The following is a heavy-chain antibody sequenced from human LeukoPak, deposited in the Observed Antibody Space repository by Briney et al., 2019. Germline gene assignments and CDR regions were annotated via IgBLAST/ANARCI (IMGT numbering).Heavy chain of an antibody. Sequence: PGGSLRLSCAASGFTFSSYWMSWVRQAPGKGLEWVANIKQDGSEKYYVDSVKGRFTISRDNAKNSLYLQMNSLRAEDTAVCYCARVAYDFWSGYHYYYYYMDVWGKGTTVTVSS. D-gene: IGHD3-3*01. CDR3: ARVAYDFWSGYHYYYYYMDV. CDR2: IKQDGSEK. CDR1: GFTFSSYW. V-gene: IGHV3-7*01. J-gene: IGHJ6*03.